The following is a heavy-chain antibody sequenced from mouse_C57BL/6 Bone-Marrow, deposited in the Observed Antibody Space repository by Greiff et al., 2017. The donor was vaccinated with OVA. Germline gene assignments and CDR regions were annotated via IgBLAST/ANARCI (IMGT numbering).Heavy chain of an antibody. V-gene: IGHV1-81*01. Sequence: VQLQQSGAELARPGASVKLSCKASGYTFTSYGISWVKQRTGQGLEWIGEIYPRSGNTYYNEKFKGKATLTADKSSSTAYMELRSLTSEDSAVYFCAPRQLRLRGFAYWGQGTLVTVSA. CDR1: GYTFTSYG. CDR2: IYPRSGNT. D-gene: IGHD3-2*02. CDR3: APRQLRLRGFAY. J-gene: IGHJ3*01.